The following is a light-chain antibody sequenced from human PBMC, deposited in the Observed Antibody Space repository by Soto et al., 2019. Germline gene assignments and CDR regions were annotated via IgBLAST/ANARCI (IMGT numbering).Light chain of an antibody. Sequence: QSVLTQPASVSGSPGQSITISCTGTSSDVGGYNYVSWYQQHPGKAPKLMIYDVSNRPSGVSNRFSGSKSGNTASLTISGLQAEDEADYYCSSYTSSSTSVVFGGGTKQTVL. CDR3: SSYTSSSTSVV. V-gene: IGLV2-14*01. CDR1: SSDVGGYNY. CDR2: DVS. J-gene: IGLJ2*01.